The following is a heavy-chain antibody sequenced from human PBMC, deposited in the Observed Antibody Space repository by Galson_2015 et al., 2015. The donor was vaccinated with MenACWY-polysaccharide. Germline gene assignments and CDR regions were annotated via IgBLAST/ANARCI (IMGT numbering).Heavy chain of an antibody. CDR1: GGSISHHY. V-gene: IGHV4-4*07. Sequence: SEPLSLTCPVSGGSISHHYWSWIRQPAGKGLEWIGRIYTSGSTSYNPSLKSRVTMSVDTSKNQVSLKLSSVTAADTAVYYCARVPNFYYAMDVWGQGTTVTVSS. CDR3: ARVPNFYYAMDV. D-gene: IGHD2-8*01. J-gene: IGHJ6*02. CDR2: IYTSGST.